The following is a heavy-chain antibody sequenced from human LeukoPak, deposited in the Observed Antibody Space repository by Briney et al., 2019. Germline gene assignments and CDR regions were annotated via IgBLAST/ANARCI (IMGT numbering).Heavy chain of an antibody. CDR3: ARASIGYSSSWASYFDY. CDR1: GYTFTGDY. CDR2: INPNSGGT. J-gene: IGHJ4*02. V-gene: IGHV1-2*02. Sequence: ASVKVSCKASGYTFTGDYMRWVRQAPGQGLEWVGWINPNSGGTNYAQKFQGRVTMTRDTSISTAYMELSRLRSDDTAVYYCARASIGYSSSWASYFDYWGQGTLVTVSS. D-gene: IGHD6-13*01.